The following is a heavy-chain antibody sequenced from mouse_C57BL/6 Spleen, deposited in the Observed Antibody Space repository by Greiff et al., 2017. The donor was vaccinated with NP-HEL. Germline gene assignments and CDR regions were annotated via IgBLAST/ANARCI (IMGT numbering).Heavy chain of an antibody. D-gene: IGHD2-5*01. CDR2: ISSGSSTI. J-gene: IGHJ3*01. Sequence: EVKVVESGGGLVKPGGSLKLSCAASGFTFSDYGMHWVRQAPEKGLEWVAYISSGSSTIYYADTVKGRFTISRDNAKNTLFLQMTSLRSEDTAMYYCARPNYSTFAYWGQGTLVTVAA. CDR3: ARPNYSTFAY. CDR1: GFTFSDYG. V-gene: IGHV5-17*01.